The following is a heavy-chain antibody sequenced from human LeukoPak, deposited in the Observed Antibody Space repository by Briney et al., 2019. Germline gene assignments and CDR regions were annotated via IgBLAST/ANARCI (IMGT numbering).Heavy chain of an antibody. CDR1: GFTFSSYG. CDR2: IWYDGSNK. J-gene: IGHJ4*02. V-gene: IGHV3-33*08. Sequence: GGSLRLSCIASGFTFSSYGMHWVRQAPGKGLEWVAVIWYDGSNKYYADSVKGRFTISRDNSKNTLYLQMNSLRAEDTAVYYCARDGDYSGSYSSSGYYFDYWGQGTLVTVSS. CDR3: ARDGDYSGSYSSSGYYFDY. D-gene: IGHD1-26*01.